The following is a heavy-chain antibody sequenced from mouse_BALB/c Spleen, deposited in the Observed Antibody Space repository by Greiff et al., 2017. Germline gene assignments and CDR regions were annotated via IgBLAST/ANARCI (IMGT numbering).Heavy chain of an antibody. CDR1: GYTFTDYV. CDR3: AREDYYGSSYYFDY. Sequence: VQLQQSGPELVKPGASVKMSCKASGYTFTDYVISWVKQRTGQGLEWIGEIYPGSGSTYYNEKFKGKATLTADKSSNTAYMQLSSLTSEDSAVYFCAREDYYGSSYYFDYWGQGTTLTVSS. J-gene: IGHJ2*01. D-gene: IGHD1-1*01. CDR2: IYPGSGST. V-gene: IGHV1-77*01.